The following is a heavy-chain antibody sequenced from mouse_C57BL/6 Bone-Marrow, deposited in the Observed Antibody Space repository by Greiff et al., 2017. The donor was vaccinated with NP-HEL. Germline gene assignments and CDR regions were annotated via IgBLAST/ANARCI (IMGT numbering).Heavy chain of an antibody. CDR2: IYPGDGDT. CDR1: GYAFSSYW. J-gene: IGHJ4*01. CDR3: ARGRRNYYGYLYAMDY. V-gene: IGHV1-80*01. D-gene: IGHD2-2*01. Sequence: VQLVESGAELVKPGASVKISCKASGYAFSSYWMNWVKQRPGKGLEWIGQIYPGDGDTNYNGKFKGKATLTADKSSSTAYMQLSSLTSEDSAVYFCARGRRNYYGYLYAMDYWGQGTSVTVSS.